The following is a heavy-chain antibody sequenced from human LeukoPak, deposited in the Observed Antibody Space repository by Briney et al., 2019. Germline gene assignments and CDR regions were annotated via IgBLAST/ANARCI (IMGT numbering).Heavy chain of an antibody. CDR2: INPCGCST. CDR1: GYTFTSYY. CDR3: ARGPYLSYYYDSSGSPGAFDI. D-gene: IGHD3-22*01. J-gene: IGHJ3*02. V-gene: IGHV1-46*03. Sequence: ASVKVSCKASGYTFTSYYMHWVRQAPGQGLEWMGIINPCGCSTSYAQKFQGRVTMTRDTSTSTVYMELSSLRSEDTAVYYCARGPYLSYYYDSSGSPGAFDIWGQGTMVTVSS.